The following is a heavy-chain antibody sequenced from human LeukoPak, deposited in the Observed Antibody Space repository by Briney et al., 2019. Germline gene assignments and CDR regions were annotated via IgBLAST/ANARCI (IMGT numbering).Heavy chain of an antibody. CDR1: GYTFTGYY. CDR2: INPNSGGT. D-gene: IGHD1-26*01. CDR3: ARDLTARGSSGDY. Sequence: ASVKVSCKASGYTFTGYYMHWVRQAPGQGLEWMGWINPNSGGTNYAQKFQGRVTVTRDTSISTAYMELSRLRSDDTAVYYCARDLTARGSSGDYWGQGTLVTVSS. V-gene: IGHV1-2*02. J-gene: IGHJ4*02.